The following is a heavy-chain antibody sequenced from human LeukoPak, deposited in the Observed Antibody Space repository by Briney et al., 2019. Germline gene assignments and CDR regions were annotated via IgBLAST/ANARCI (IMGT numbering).Heavy chain of an antibody. Sequence: GASVKVSCKASGYTFTSYDSNWVRQATGQGLEGMGWMNPNSGNTGYAQKFQGRVTMTRNTSISTAYMELSSLRSEDTAVYYCARGADSIAAAGTLGYYYYGMDVWGQGTTVTVSS. CDR1: GYTFTSYD. D-gene: IGHD6-13*01. CDR2: MNPNSGNT. J-gene: IGHJ6*02. V-gene: IGHV1-8*01. CDR3: ARGADSIAAAGTLGYYYYGMDV.